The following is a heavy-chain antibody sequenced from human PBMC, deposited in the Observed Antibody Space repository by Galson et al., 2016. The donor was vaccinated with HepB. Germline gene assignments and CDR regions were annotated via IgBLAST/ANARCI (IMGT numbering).Heavy chain of an antibody. CDR1: GFTFSDAW. CDR3: THLHFDN. Sequence: SLRLSCAASGFTFSDAWMSWVRQAPGKGLEWVGHIRSIIDGATTDFAASVRGRFSISRDDSKKTLYLQLNSLKTEDTAIYWCTHLHFDNWGQGTLVTVSS. V-gene: IGHV3-15*01. CDR2: IRSIIDGATT. J-gene: IGHJ4*02.